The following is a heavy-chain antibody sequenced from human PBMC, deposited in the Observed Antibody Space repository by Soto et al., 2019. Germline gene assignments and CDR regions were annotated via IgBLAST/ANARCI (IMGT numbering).Heavy chain of an antibody. V-gene: IGHV3-72*01. CDR3: ARVRLGVTTRLFDY. D-gene: IGHD6-25*01. Sequence: EVQLVESGGGLVQPGGSLRLSCAASGFTFSDHYMDWVRQAAGKGLEWVGRIKNKANSYTTEYAASVKGRFTISRDDSKNSLDLQMNSLKTEDTAVYYCARVRLGVTTRLFDYWGQGTLVTVSS. CDR1: GFTFSDHY. J-gene: IGHJ4*02. CDR2: IKNKANSYTT.